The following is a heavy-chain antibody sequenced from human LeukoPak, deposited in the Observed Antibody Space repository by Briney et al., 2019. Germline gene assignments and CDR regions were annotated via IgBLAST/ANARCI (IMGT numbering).Heavy chain of an antibody. D-gene: IGHD5-18*01. J-gene: IGHJ4*02. Sequence: GASVKVSCKASGYTFTSYYMHWVRQAPGQGLDWMGLINPSGVSTSYAQKFQGRVTMTRDTSTSTVYMELSSLRSETTAEYYCAGVRADTAMGYFGYWGQGALVT. CDR3: AGVRADTAMGYFGY. V-gene: IGHV1-46*01. CDR1: GYTFTSYY. CDR2: INPSGVST.